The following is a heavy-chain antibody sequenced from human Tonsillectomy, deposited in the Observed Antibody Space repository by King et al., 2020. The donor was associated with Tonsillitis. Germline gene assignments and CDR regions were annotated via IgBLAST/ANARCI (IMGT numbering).Heavy chain of an antibody. V-gene: IGHV1-18*01. Sequence: ISWVRQAPGQGLEWMGWISPYNGNTNYAHKVQGRVTMTPDTSTRTAYMELRSLRSDDTAMYYCARLVQARTSWWFDPGRRGTLVTV. D-gene: IGHD1-1*01. CDR3: ARLVQARTSWWFDP. CDR2: ISPYNGNT. J-gene: IGHJ5*02.